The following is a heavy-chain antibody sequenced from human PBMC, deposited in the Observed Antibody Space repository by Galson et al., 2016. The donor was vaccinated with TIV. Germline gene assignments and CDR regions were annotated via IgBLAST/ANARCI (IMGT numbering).Heavy chain of an antibody. D-gene: IGHD2-15*01. V-gene: IGHV5-51*03. CDR3: GSGQYFEW. CDR2: IYPDDSNT. Sequence: QSGAEVKKPGESLRISCKCSGFRFTSYWIAWVHQMPGKGLEWMGLIYPDDSNTTYSPSFQGQVTISVDKSITTAYLHWSGLKASDTAMYYCGSGQYFEWWGQGTLVTVSS. J-gene: IGHJ1*01. CDR1: GFRFTSYW.